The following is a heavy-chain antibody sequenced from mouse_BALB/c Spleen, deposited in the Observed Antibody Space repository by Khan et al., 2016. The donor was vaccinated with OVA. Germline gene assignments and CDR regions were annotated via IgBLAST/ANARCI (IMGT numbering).Heavy chain of an antibody. Sequence: VQLQQSGPGLVAPSQSLSITCTISGFSLTNYGVHWVRQPPGKGLEWLGVIWTDGSTTYNSALKSRLTITKDNSKSQVFLKMNSLQTDDTAIYFCARQPYYHYNVMDYWSQGTSVTVSS. V-gene: IGHV2-6-1*01. CDR1: GFSLTNYG. CDR3: ARQPYYHYNVMDY. CDR2: IWTDGST. J-gene: IGHJ4*01. D-gene: IGHD2-4*01.